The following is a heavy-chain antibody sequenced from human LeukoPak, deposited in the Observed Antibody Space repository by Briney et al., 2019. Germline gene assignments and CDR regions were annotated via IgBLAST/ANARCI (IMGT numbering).Heavy chain of an antibody. CDR2: IYYSGST. J-gene: IGHJ4*02. Sequence: SETLSLTCTVSGGSISSYYWSWIRQPPGKGLEWIGYIYYSGSTNYNPSLKSRVTISVDTSKNQFSLKLSSVTAADTAVYYCARGYGDYVAPFDYWGQGTLVTVSS. V-gene: IGHV4-59*01. D-gene: IGHD4-17*01. CDR1: GGSISSYY. CDR3: ARGYGDYVAPFDY.